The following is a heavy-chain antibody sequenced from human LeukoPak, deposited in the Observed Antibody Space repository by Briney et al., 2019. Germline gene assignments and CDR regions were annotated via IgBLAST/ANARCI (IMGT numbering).Heavy chain of an antibody. D-gene: IGHD3-22*01. CDR1: GFTFSSYW. V-gene: IGHV3-7*03. CDR2: IKQDGSEK. J-gene: IGHJ4*02. CDR3: AKDQWLFPDPFDY. Sequence: GGSLRLSCAASGFTFSSYWMSWVRQAPGKGLEWVANIKQDGSEKYYVDSVKGRFTISRDNSKNTLYLQMNSLRAEDTAVYYCAKDQWLFPDPFDYWGQGTLVTVSS.